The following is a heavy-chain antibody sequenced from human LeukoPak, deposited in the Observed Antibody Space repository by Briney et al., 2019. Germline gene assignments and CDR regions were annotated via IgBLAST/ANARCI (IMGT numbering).Heavy chain of an antibody. CDR3: ARVAGVAARFGPLNDAFDI. Sequence: SQTLSLTCTVSGGSISSGSYYWSWIRQPAGKGLEWIGRIYTSGSTNYNPSLKSRVTISVDTSKNQFSLKLSSVTAADTAVYYCARVAGVAARFGPLNDAFDIWGQGTMVTVSS. J-gene: IGHJ3*02. D-gene: IGHD6-6*01. V-gene: IGHV4-61*02. CDR2: IYTSGST. CDR1: GGSISSGSYY.